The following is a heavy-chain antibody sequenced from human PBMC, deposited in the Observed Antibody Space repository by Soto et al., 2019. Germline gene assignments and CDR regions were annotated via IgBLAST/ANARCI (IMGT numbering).Heavy chain of an antibody. CDR1: GGSFSGYY. D-gene: IGHD3-22*01. CDR3: ARGTDYYDSSGYYETPYNWFDP. J-gene: IGHJ5*02. CDR2: INHSGST. V-gene: IGHV4-34*01. Sequence: SETLSLTCAVYGGSFSGYYWSWLRQPPGKGLEWIGEINHSGSTNYNPSLKSRVTISVDTSKNQFSLKLSSVTAADTAVYYCARGTDYYDSSGYYETPYNWFDPWGQGTLVTVSS.